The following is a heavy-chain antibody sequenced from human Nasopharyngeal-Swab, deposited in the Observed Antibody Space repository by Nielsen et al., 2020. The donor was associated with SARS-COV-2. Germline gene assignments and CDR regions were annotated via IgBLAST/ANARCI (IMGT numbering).Heavy chain of an antibody. CDR1: RYTFTGYY. J-gene: IGHJ6*02. CDR3: ARDPTSVAGTGDYYYGMDV. D-gene: IGHD6-19*01. V-gene: IGHV1-2*06. Sequence: ASVQVSCKASRYTFTGYYMHWVRQAPAQGLEWMGRINPNSGGTNYAQKFQGRVTMTRDTSISTAYMELSRLRSDDTAVYYCARDPTSVAGTGDYYYGMDVWGQGTTVTVSS. CDR2: INPNSGGT.